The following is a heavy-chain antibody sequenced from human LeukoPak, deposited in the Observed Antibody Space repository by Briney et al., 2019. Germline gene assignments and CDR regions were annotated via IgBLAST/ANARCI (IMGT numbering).Heavy chain of an antibody. D-gene: IGHD6-19*01. J-gene: IGHJ4*02. Sequence: GGSLRLSCVGSGFTFSIYNMNWVRQAPGKGLEWVSSITGSSTYTNYADSLKGRFTISRDNAKNSMYLQMNSLRAEDTAVYYCARDGGYSSGWDPVEAFDYWGQGTLVTVSS. CDR1: GFTFSIYN. V-gene: IGHV3-21*01. CDR2: ITGSSTYT. CDR3: ARDGGYSSGWDPVEAFDY.